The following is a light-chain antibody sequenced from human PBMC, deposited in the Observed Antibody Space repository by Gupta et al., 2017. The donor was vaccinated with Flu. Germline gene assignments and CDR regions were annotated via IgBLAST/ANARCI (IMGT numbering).Light chain of an antibody. CDR2: GAS. Sequence: SVSQGERATLSCRASQRVSTNLAWYQQKPGQAPRLLIYGASSRASGIPARFSGSGSRREFTLTISSLQSEDWAIYYCLQYHIWPPGAPWTFGQGTKVEIK. V-gene: IGKV3D-15*01. J-gene: IGKJ1*01. CDR1: QRVSTN. CDR3: LQYHIWPPGAPWT.